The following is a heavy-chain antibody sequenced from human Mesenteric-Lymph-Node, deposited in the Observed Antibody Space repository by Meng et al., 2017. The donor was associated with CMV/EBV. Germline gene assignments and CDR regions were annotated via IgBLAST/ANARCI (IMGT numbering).Heavy chain of an antibody. CDR1: GDSISSFSY. CDR2: VHYTGST. V-gene: IGHV4-39*01. D-gene: IGHD6-19*01. CDR3: ARPFPSWQSPRLDPFGA. Sequence: QLREAGPGQVTPSATLSLACTVSGDSISSFSYWGWIRQSPGRGLEWSGSVHYTGSTYYSPSLKSRVTVSVDTSKNQFSLRLTSVTAADTAVYYCARPFPSWQSPRLDPFGAWGQGTLVTVSS. J-gene: IGHJ5*02.